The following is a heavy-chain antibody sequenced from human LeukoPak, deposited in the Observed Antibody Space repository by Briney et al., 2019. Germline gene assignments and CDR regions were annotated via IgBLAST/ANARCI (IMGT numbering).Heavy chain of an antibody. J-gene: IGHJ5*02. CDR1: GFTFSSYA. V-gene: IGHV4-34*01. CDR2: INHSGST. D-gene: IGHD3-3*01. Sequence: PGGSLRLSCAASGFTFSSYAMSWVRQPPGKGLEWIGEINHSGSTNYNPSLKSRVTISVDTSKNQFSLKLSSVTAADTAVYYCARGGNYDFWSGYVWFDPWGQGTLVTVSS. CDR3: ARGGNYDFWSGYVWFDP.